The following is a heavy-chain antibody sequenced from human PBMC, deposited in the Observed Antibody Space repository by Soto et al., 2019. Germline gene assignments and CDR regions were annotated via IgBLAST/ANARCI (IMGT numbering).Heavy chain of an antibody. V-gene: IGHV4-61*01. CDR1: GGSVSSGSYY. CDR3: ARVPSRGGSYYYYYGMDV. J-gene: IGHJ6*02. CDR2: IYYSGST. D-gene: IGHD1-26*01. Sequence: SETLSLTCTVSGGSVSSGSYYWSWIRQPPGKGLEWIGYIYYSGSTNYNPSLKSRVTISVDTSKNQFSLKLSSVTAADTAVYYCARVPSRGGSYYYYYGMDVWGQGTTVTVSS.